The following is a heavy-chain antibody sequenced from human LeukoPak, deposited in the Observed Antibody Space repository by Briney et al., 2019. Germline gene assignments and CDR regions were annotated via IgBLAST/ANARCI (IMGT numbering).Heavy chain of an antibody. CDR1: GGSISSDY. CDR2: IYSSGST. CDR3: ARVYYYDSEVDY. Sequence: PSETLSLTCTVSGGSISSDYWSWIRQPAGKGLEWIGRIYSSGSTNYDPSLKSRVTMSVHTSKNHFSLKLSSVTAADTAVYYCARVYYYDSEVDYWGQGTLVTVSS. J-gene: IGHJ4*02. V-gene: IGHV4-4*07. D-gene: IGHD3-22*01.